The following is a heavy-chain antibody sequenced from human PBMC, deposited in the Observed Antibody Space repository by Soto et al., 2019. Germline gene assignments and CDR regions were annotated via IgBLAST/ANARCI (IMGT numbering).Heavy chain of an antibody. V-gene: IGHV1-69*04. J-gene: IGHJ4*02. D-gene: IGHD6-13*01. Sequence: SVKVSCKASGGTFSSYTISWVRQAPGQGLEWMGRIIPILGIANYAQKFQGRVTITADKSTSTAYMELSSLRSEDTAVYYCARDREGSNINDYWGQGTLVTVSS. CDR2: IIPILGIA. CDR1: GGTFSSYT. CDR3: ARDREGSNINDY.